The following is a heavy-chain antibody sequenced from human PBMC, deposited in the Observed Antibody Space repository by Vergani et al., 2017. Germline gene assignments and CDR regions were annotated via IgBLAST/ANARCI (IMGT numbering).Heavy chain of an antibody. V-gene: IGHV1-69*02. CDR1: GGTFSSYT. CDR2: IIPILGIA. D-gene: IGHD2-2*01. J-gene: IGHJ5*02. Sequence: QVQLVQSGAEVKKPGSSVKVSCKASGGTFSSYTISWVRQAPGQGLEWMGRIIPILGIANYAQKFQGRVTITADKSTSTAYMELRSLGSDDTAVYYCARCLRSTSLNWFDPWGQGTLVTVSS. CDR3: ARCLRSTSLNWFDP.